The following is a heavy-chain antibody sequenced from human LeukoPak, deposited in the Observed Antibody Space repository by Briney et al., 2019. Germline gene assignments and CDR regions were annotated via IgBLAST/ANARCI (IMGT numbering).Heavy chain of an antibody. J-gene: IGHJ4*02. CDR2: IYYSGST. V-gene: IGHV4-59*08. Sequence: PSETLSLTCTVSGGSISSYYWSWIRQPPGKGLEWIGYIYYSGSTNYNPSLKSRVTISVDTSKYQFSLKLSSVTAADTAVYYCARQGGSSSLDYWGQGTLVTVSS. CDR3: ARQGGSSSLDY. CDR1: GGSISSYY. D-gene: IGHD6-13*01.